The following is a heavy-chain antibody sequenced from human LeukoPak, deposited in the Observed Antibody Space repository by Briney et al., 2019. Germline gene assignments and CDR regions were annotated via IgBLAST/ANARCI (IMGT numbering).Heavy chain of an antibody. D-gene: IGHD3-10*02. V-gene: IGHV3-15*01. CDR2: IKSKADGGTT. J-gene: IGHJ4*02. Sequence: PGPSLRLSCAASSFSLTNAWMRWVRQAPGEGQEWVGRIKSKADGGTTDYAAPVKGRFTISRDDSKNTLYLQMSSLKTEDTAVYYCFSDYCVVHWGQGTLVTVSS. CDR3: FSDYCVVH. CDR1: SFSLTNAW.